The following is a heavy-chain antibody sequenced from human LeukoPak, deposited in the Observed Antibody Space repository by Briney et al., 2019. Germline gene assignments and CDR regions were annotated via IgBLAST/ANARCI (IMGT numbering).Heavy chain of an antibody. Sequence: GRSLRLSCAASGFTFSTYAMHWVRQAPGKGLEWVAVISYDGGNTYYADSVKGRFTISRDNSKNTLYLQMDSLRAEDTAVHYCARGGSNSYWYYCLDVWGKGTTVTVSS. CDR3: ARGGSNSYWYYCLDV. V-gene: IGHV3-30-3*01. CDR2: ISYDGGNT. J-gene: IGHJ6*03. D-gene: IGHD3-16*01. CDR1: GFTFSTYA.